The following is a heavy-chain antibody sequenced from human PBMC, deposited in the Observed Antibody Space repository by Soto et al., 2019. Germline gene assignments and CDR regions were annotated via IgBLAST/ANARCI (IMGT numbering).Heavy chain of an antibody. Sequence: GESLKISCKGSGYSFTSYWISWVRQMPGKGLEWMGRIDPSDSYTNYSPSLQGHVTISADKSISTAYLQWSSLKASDTAMYYCARHGSEAMAFFDYWGQGTLVTVSS. J-gene: IGHJ4*02. CDR1: GYSFTSYW. CDR2: IDPSDSYT. V-gene: IGHV5-10-1*01. CDR3: ARHGSEAMAFFDY. D-gene: IGHD5-18*01.